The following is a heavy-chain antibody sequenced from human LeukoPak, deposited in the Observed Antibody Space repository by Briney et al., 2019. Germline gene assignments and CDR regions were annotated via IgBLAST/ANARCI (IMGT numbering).Heavy chain of an antibody. D-gene: IGHD6-13*01. J-gene: IGHJ4*02. Sequence: PSETLSLTCTVPGYSISSGYYWAWLRQPPGEGLEWIGSIYHSGSTYYNPSLKSRVTISVDTSKNQFSLRLSSVIATDTAVYYCARAVYSSSQIDYWGQGTLVPVSS. CDR3: ARAVYSSSQIDY. CDR1: GYSISSGYY. CDR2: IYHSGST. V-gene: IGHV4-38-2*02.